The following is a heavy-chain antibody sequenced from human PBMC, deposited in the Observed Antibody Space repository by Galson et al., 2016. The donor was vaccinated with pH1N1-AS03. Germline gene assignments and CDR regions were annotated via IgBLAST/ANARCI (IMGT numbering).Heavy chain of an antibody. D-gene: IGHD1-26*01. CDR3: ARMLVGAPDYYYATDV. V-gene: IGHV2-70*11. CDR2: FDWDNDK. J-gene: IGHJ6*02. CDR1: GVSLHTRGVS. Sequence: PALVKPTQTHILTCTLSGVSLHTRGVSVGWFRQPPGKTPEWLARFDWDNDKYDRASLRTRVTVSKDTSKKQVVLTMHPMSPVDTATFYCARMLVGAPDYYYATDVWGPGITVTVSS.